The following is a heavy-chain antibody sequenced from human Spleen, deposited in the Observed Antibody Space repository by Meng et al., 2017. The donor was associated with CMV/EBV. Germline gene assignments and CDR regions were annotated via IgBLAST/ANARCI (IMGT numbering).Heavy chain of an antibody. CDR2: VSPSTGGS. Sequence: ASVKVSCKASGYAFTVFYMHWLRQAPGHGLEWMGWVSPSTGGSRIAQKFQGRVTMSRDMSINTAYMEVTGLTSDDTAVYYCARDNNWGPDYWGQGTLVTVSS. D-gene: IGHD7-27*01. CDR1: GYAFTVFY. J-gene: IGHJ4*02. CDR3: ARDNNWGPDY. V-gene: IGHV1-2*02.